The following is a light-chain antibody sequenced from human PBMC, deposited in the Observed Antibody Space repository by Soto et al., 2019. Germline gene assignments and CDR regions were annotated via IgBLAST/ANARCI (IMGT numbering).Light chain of an antibody. Sequence: EVVLTQSPGTLSLSPGERASLSCRASQSVYNNYLAWYQQKPGQSPRLLIYGASSRATGIPDRFSGSGSGTDFSLTISRLEPEDFAVYYCQQYGGSPLVTFGGGTKVEMK. CDR1: QSVYNNY. CDR2: GAS. CDR3: QQYGGSPLVT. J-gene: IGKJ4*01. V-gene: IGKV3-20*01.